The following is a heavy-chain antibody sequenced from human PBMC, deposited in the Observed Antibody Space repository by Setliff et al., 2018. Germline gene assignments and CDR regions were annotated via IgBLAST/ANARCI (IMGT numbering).Heavy chain of an antibody. CDR2: IYPGDSDT. Sequence: PGESLKISCKASGYSFATYWIAWVRQKPGQGLEWMAIIYPGDSDTRYGPSFQGQVTISADKSISTAYLQWSSLKASDTAMYYCARHVLNRGTYPRPCDSWGQGTLVTVSS. D-gene: IGHD1-26*01. CDR1: GYSFATYW. CDR3: ARHVLNRGTYPRPCDS. J-gene: IGHJ4*02. V-gene: IGHV5-51*01.